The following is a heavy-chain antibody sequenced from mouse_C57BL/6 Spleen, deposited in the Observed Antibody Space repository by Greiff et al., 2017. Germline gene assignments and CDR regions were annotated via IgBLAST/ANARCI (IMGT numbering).Heavy chain of an antibody. CDR1: GYSITSGYY. J-gene: IGHJ2*01. CDR3: ARDPPITTLDY. Sequence: ESGPGLVKPSQSLSLTCSVTGYSITSGYYWNWIRQFPGNKLEWMGYISYDGSNNYNPSLKNRISITRDTSKNQFFLKLNSVTTEDTATYYCARDPPITTLDYWGQGTTLTVSS. D-gene: IGHD1-1*01. V-gene: IGHV3-6*01. CDR2: ISYDGSN.